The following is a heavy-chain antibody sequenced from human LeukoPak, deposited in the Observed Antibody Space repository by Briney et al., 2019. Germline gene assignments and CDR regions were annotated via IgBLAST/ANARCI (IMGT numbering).Heavy chain of an antibody. CDR3: ARDRVEELERRYYYYYGMDV. V-gene: IGHV4-39*07. D-gene: IGHD1-1*01. Sequence: SETLSLTCTVSGVSITTNNYFWGWIRQSPGKGLEWIGSISYSGTTYYNPSLRSRVTISMDTSKNQFSLKLSSVTAADTAVYYCARDRVEELERRYYYYYGMDVWGQGTTVTVSS. J-gene: IGHJ6*02. CDR2: ISYSGTT. CDR1: GVSITTNNYF.